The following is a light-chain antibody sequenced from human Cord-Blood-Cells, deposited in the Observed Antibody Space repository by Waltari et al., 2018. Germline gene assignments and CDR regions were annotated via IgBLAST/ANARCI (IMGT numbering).Light chain of an antibody. CDR3: CSYAGSSTL. Sequence: QSALTQPASVSGSPGQSITISCTGTSSDVGRSNLVSWYQQHPGKAPKLMIYEGSKRPSGVSNRFSGSKSGNTASLTISGLQAEDEADYYCCSYAGSSTLFGGGTRLTVL. J-gene: IGLJ2*01. CDR2: EGS. CDR1: SSDVGRSNL. V-gene: IGLV2-23*01.